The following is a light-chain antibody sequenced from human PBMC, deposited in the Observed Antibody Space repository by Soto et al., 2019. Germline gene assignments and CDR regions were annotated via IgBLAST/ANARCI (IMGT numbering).Light chain of an antibody. CDR3: QQFDGSLWT. J-gene: IGKJ1*01. V-gene: IGKV3-20*01. Sequence: EIVLTQSPGTLSLSPGERATLSCRASQSVTSTHLAWYQQKPGQAPRLLIYDASTRATGIPDRFSGSGSGTDFTLTISRLEPEDFAVYCCQQFDGSLWTFGPGPKVEIK. CDR2: DAS. CDR1: QSVTSTH.